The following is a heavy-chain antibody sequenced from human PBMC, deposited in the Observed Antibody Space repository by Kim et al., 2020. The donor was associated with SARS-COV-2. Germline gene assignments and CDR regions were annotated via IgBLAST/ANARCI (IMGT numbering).Heavy chain of an antibody. Sequence: YYNPSLKSRVTISVDTSKNQFSLKLSSVTAADTAVYYCARGLYGSGSYSYWGQGTLVTVSS. V-gene: IGHV4-31*02. CDR3: ARGLYGSGSYSY. J-gene: IGHJ4*02. D-gene: IGHD3-10*01.